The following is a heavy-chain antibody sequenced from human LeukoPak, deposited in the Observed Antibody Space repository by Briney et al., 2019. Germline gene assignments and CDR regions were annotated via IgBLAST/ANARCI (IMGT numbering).Heavy chain of an antibody. CDR1: GESFSGYY. V-gene: IGHV4-34*01. J-gene: IGHJ4*02. CDR3: ARVWGSSWPYYFDY. CDR2: INHSGST. Sequence: SETLSLTCAVYGESFSGYYWSWIRQPTGKGLEWIGEINHSGSTNYNPSLKSRVTISVDTSKNQFSLKLSSVTAADTAVYYCARVWGSSWPYYFDYWGQGTLVTVSS. D-gene: IGHD6-13*01.